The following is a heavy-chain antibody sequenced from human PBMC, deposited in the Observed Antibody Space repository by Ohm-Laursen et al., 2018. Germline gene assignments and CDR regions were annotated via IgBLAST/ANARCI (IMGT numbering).Heavy chain of an antibody. V-gene: IGHV4-59*01. CDR3: AREIPYYDILTGRGSYYYGMDV. D-gene: IGHD3-9*01. J-gene: IGHJ6*02. CDR2: IYYSGST. Sequence: TLSLTCTVSGGSISSYYWSWIRQPPGKGLEWIGYIYYSGSTNYNPSLKSRVTISVDTSKNQFSLKLSSVTAADTAVYYCAREIPYYDILTGRGSYYYGMDVWGQGTTVTVSS. CDR1: GGSISSYY.